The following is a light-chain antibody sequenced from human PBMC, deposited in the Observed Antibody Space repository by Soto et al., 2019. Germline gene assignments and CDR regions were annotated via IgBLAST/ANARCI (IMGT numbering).Light chain of an antibody. Sequence: EIVLTQSPGTLSLSPGEKATLSCRASQSISSSYLAWYQQKPGQAPRLLIYGASSRAAGIPDKFIGSGSGTDFTLTISRLEPEDFAVYYCQQYVSPPRTFGQGNKLEI. J-gene: IGKJ2*01. CDR1: QSISSSY. CDR3: QQYVSPPRT. V-gene: IGKV3-20*01. CDR2: GAS.